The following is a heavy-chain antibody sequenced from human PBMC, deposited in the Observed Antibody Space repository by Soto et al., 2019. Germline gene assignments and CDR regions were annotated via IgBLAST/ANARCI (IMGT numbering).Heavy chain of an antibody. J-gene: IGHJ4*02. V-gene: IGHV3-30*18. Sequence: PGGSLRLSCAASGFTFSSYGMHWVRQAPGKGLEWVAVISYDGSNKYYADSVKGRFTISRDNSKNTLYLQMNSLRAEDTAVYYCVKAQGSDDYRNHFAYWGQGTLVPVSS. CDR3: VKAQGSDDYRNHFAY. D-gene: IGHD4-4*01. CDR2: ISYDGSNK. CDR1: GFTFSSYG.